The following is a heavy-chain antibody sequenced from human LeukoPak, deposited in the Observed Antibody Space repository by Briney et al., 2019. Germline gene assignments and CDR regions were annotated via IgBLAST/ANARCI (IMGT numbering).Heavy chain of an antibody. J-gene: IGHJ4*02. CDR3: ARDTGKSGYPDY. CDR1: GGSISSYY. CDR2: IYSSGII. D-gene: IGHD3-3*01. V-gene: IGHV4-4*07. Sequence: KPSETVSLTCTVSGGSISSYYWSWIRQPAGKAPEWIGRIYSSGIINYNPSLKSRVTVSLDNSKNQLSLKLSYVTAADTAVYYCARDTGKSGYPDYWGQGTLVTVSS.